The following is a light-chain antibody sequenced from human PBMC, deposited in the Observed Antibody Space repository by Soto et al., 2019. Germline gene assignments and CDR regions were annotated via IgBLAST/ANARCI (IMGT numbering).Light chain of an antibody. V-gene: IGKV2-28*01. J-gene: IGKJ1*01. CDR1: QSLLHSNGYNY. CDR3: MQALQTQT. Sequence: DIVMTQSPLSLPVTPGEPASISCRSSQSLLHSNGYNYLDWYLQKPGQSPQLLIYLGSNRASGVPDRFSGSGSGTDFTLKISRVEAEDVGGYYCMQALQTQTVGQGTKVDIK. CDR2: LGS.